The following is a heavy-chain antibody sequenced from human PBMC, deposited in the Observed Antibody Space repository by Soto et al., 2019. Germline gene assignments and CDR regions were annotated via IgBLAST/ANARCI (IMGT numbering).Heavy chain of an antibody. D-gene: IGHD3-9*01. CDR1: GGSISSYY. Sequence: SETLSLTCTVSGGSISSYYWSWIRQPPGKGLEWIGYIYYSGSTNYNPSLKSRVTISVDTSKNQFSLKLSSVTAADTAVYYCARDNYDILTGPIGLDYWGQGTLVTVSS. J-gene: IGHJ4*02. CDR3: ARDNYDILTGPIGLDY. V-gene: IGHV4-59*12. CDR2: IYYSGST.